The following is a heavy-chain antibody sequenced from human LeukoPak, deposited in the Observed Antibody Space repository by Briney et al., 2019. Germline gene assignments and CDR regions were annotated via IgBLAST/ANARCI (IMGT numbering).Heavy chain of an antibody. CDR2: ISAYNGNT. Sequence: GASVKVSCKASGYTFTTYGISWVRQAPGQGLEWMGWISAYNGNTNYAQKLQGRVTMTTDTSTSTAYMELRSLRSDDTAVYYCARTDGYCSGGSCYSSVYYYYYYMDVWGKGTRSPCP. V-gene: IGHV1-18*01. J-gene: IGHJ6*03. CDR1: GYTFTTYG. CDR3: ARTDGYCSGGSCYSSVYYYYYYMDV. D-gene: IGHD2-15*01.